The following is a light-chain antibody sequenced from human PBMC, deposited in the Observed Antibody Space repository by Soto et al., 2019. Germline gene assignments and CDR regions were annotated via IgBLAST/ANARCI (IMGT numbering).Light chain of an antibody. CDR2: DVS. Sequence: QSALTQPASMSGSPGQSITISCAGTSSDVGGYNYVSWYQQHPGKAPKLLIYDVSNRPSVVSNRFSGSKSGNTASLTISGLQSEDEADYYCNSYTSSSNLVFGGGTKVTVL. J-gene: IGLJ3*02. CDR1: SSDVGGYNY. V-gene: IGLV2-14*01. CDR3: NSYTSSSNLV.